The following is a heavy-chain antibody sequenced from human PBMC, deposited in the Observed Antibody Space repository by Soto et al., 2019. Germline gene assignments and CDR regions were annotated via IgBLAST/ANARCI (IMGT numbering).Heavy chain of an antibody. Sequence: GGSLSLSCAASGFTFSSYGMHWVRQAPGKGLEWVAVISYDGSNKYYADSVKGRFTISRDNSKNTLYLQMNSLRAEDTAVYYCAKADSYYYYGMDVWGQGTTVTVSS. CDR3: AKADSYYYYGMDV. V-gene: IGHV3-30*18. CDR2: ISYDGSNK. D-gene: IGHD2-21*02. CDR1: GFTFSSYG. J-gene: IGHJ6*02.